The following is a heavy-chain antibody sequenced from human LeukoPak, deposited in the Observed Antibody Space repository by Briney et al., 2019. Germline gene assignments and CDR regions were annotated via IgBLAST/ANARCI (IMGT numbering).Heavy chain of an antibody. CDR3: AREWDGYSSDY. CDR2: ISWNSGNI. J-gene: IGHJ4*02. Sequence: GGSLRLSCAASGFTFDDYVVHWVRQAPGKGLEWVSGISWNSGNIGYADSVKGRFTISRDNAKNTLYLQMNSLRAEDTAVYYCAREWDGYSSDYWGQGTLVTVSS. CDR1: GFTFDDYV. D-gene: IGHD5-24*01. V-gene: IGHV3-9*01.